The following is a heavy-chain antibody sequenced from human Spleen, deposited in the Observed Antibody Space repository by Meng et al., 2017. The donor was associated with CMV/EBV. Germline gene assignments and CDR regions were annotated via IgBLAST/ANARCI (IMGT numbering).Heavy chain of an antibody. V-gene: IGHV3-23*01. CDR2: ISEGGGTT. CDR1: GFTFSSFA. J-gene: IGHJ4*02. D-gene: IGHD2-2*01. CDR3: ARDGPVVVPAAKTY. Sequence: GGSLRLSCAASGFTFSSFAMNWVRQAPGKGLEWVSSISEGGGTTHYADSVRGRCTISRDNSNNTLYLQMNSLRAEDTAVYYCARDGPVVVPAAKTYWGQGTLVTVSS.